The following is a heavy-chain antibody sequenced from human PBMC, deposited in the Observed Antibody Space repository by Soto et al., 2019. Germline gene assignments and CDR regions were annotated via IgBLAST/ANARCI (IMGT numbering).Heavy chain of an antibody. D-gene: IGHD2-21*02. Sequence: SETLSLTCTVSGDSLTNTPYYWGWIRQSPGKGLEWIGSFYYSGITYYKPSLKSRVTISVDTSKNQFSLKVRSVTAADTAVYYCARQATTIVVVTATPVAIDVWGQGTTVTVSS. CDR1: GDSLTNTPYY. CDR2: FYYSGIT. CDR3: ARQATTIVVVTATPVAIDV. J-gene: IGHJ6*02. V-gene: IGHV4-39*01.